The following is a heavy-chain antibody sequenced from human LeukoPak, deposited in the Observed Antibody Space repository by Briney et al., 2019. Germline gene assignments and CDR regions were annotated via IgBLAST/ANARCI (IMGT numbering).Heavy chain of an antibody. Sequence: PGGSQRLSCVGSGFTFSRYWLNWVRQAPGKGLEWVANIKQDGSEKYYVDSVKGRFTISRDNAKNSLYLQMNSLRAEDTAVYYCARMGFDWLLAYWGQGTLVTVSS. CDR3: ARMGFDWLLAY. J-gene: IGHJ4*02. D-gene: IGHD3-9*01. V-gene: IGHV3-7*03. CDR2: IKQDGSEK. CDR1: GFTFSRYW.